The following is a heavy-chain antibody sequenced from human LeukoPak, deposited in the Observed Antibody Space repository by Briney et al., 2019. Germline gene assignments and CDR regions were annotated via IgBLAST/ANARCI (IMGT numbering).Heavy chain of an antibody. CDR1: GYTFTSYT. D-gene: IGHD3-10*01. Sequence: GASVKVSCKASGYTFTSYTMHWVRQAPGQRLEWMGWINTGNGNTKSSQGFQDRVTITRDTSASTAYMELSSLRSEDMAVYYCARGARFRSYGSGTYYTSLPFDPWGQGTPVTVYS. J-gene: IGHJ5*02. V-gene: IGHV1-3*03. CDR3: ARGARFRSYGSGTYYTSLPFDP. CDR2: INTGNGNT.